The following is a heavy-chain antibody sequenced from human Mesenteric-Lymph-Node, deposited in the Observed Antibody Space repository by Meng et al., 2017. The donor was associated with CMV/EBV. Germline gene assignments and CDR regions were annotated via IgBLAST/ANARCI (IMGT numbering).Heavy chain of an antibody. CDR3: AGGMAAAGNRWFDP. D-gene: IGHD6-13*01. CDR2: IIPILGIA. CDR1: GGTFSSYT. Sequence: QVQLVQSGAEEKKPGASVKVSGKASGGTFSSYTISWVRQAPGQGLEWMGRIIPILGIANYAQKFQGRVTITADKSTSTAYMELSSLRSEDTAVYYCAGGMAAAGNRWFDPWGQGTLVTVSS. V-gene: IGHV1-69*02. J-gene: IGHJ5*02.